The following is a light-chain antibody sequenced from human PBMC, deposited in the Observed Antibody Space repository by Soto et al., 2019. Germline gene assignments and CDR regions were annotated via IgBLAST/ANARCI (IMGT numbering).Light chain of an antibody. Sequence: QSVLTQPPSVSGAPGQRVTISCTGSSSNIGAGYDVHWYQQLPGTAPKLLIYGNSNRPSGVPDRFSGSKSGTSASLAITGLQAEDEADYYCQSYDSSLRVVVFGGGTKRTVL. V-gene: IGLV1-40*01. CDR2: GNS. J-gene: IGLJ2*01. CDR1: SSNIGAGYD. CDR3: QSYDSSLRVVV.